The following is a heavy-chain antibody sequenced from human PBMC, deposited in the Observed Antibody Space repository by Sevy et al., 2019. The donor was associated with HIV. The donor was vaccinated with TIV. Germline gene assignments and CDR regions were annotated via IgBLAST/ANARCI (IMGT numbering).Heavy chain of an antibody. CDR1: GFTFSSYG. J-gene: IGHJ4*02. CDR2: MRYDGNNK. Sequence: GGSLRLSCAASGFTFSSYGMNWVRQAPGKGLEWVAFMRYDGNNKYYADSVKGRFTISRDNSKDTLYLQMNSLRPEDTAVYYCAKEYSYGYYFDYWGQGTLVTVSS. CDR3: AKEYSYGYYFDY. V-gene: IGHV3-30*02. D-gene: IGHD5-18*01.